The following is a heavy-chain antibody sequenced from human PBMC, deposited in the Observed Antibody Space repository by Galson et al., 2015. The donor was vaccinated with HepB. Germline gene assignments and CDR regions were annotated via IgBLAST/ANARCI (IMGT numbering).Heavy chain of an antibody. D-gene: IGHD2-2*01. V-gene: IGHV3-30*03. CDR2: ISYDGSNK. CDR3: ARDVPRLPPDY. J-gene: IGHJ4*02. Sequence: SLRLSCAASGFTFSSYGMHWVRQAPGKGLEWVAVISYDGSNKYYADSVKGRFTISRDNSKNTPYLQMTSLRAEDTAVYYCARDVPRLPPDYWGQGTLVTVSS. CDR1: GFTFSSYG.